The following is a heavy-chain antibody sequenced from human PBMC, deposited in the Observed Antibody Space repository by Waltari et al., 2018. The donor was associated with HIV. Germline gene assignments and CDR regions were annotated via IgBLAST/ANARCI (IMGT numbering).Heavy chain of an antibody. J-gene: IGHJ4*02. Sequence: QVQLPESGPGLVKPSETLSLICTVSGGSISSYYWRWIRQAPGKGLEWIGYIYYSGSTNYNPSLKSRVTISVDTSKNQFSLKLNSMTAADTAVYYCARGGLRFPEDYWGQGTLVTVSS. D-gene: IGHD3-3*01. V-gene: IGHV4-59*01. CDR1: GGSISSYY. CDR3: ARGGLRFPEDY. CDR2: IYYSGST.